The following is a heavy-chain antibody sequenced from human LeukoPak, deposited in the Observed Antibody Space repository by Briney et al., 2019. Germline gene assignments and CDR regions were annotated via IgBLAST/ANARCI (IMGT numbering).Heavy chain of an antibody. CDR3: ARVRAPGPFDY. Sequence: QSGGSLRLSCAASGFTFSSYAMHWVRQAPGKGLEWVAVISYDGSNKYYADSVKGRFTISRDNAKNTLYLQMNSLRAEDTAVYYCARVRAPGPFDYWGQGTLVTVSS. CDR2: ISYDGSNK. D-gene: IGHD1-14*01. V-gene: IGHV3-30-3*01. CDR1: GFTFSSYA. J-gene: IGHJ4*02.